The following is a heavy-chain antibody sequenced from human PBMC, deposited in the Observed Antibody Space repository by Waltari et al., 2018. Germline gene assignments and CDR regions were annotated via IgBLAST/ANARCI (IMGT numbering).Heavy chain of an antibody. V-gene: IGHV2-5*01. CDR1: GFSLITSGVG. Sequence: QITLQESGPTLVKPTETLTLTCTFSGFSLITSGVGVGWIRQPPGKALEWLAIVYWYDDQRYSPVLRTSLTITKDTSINQLVLTVTNVDPVDTATYYCARRTGAGGTLDYWGQGILVTVSS. CDR2: VYWYDDQ. J-gene: IGHJ4*02. D-gene: IGHD1-26*01. CDR3: ARRTGAGGTLDY.